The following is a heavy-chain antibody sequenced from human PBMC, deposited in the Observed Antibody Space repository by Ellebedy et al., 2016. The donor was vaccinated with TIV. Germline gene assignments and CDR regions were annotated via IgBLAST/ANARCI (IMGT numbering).Heavy chain of an antibody. V-gene: IGHV4-59*08. Sequence: MPSETLSLTCTVSGDXXRNYYXXWIXXPPGKPXEWIGYIYYSGSTNYNPSLKSRVTISLDTSKNQFSLRLTSVTAADTAVYYCARLRHYGGDSVWFFKVWGRGTLVTVSS. J-gene: IGHJ2*01. CDR3: ARLRHYGGDSVWFFKV. CDR2: IYYSGST. CDR1: GDXXRNYY. D-gene: IGHD4-23*01.